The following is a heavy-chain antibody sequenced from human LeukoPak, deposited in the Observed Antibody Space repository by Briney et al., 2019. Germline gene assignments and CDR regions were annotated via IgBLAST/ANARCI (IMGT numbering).Heavy chain of an antibody. CDR2: IYSGGGT. D-gene: IGHD3-10*01. V-gene: IGHV3-66*01. J-gene: IGHJ6*02. Sequence: GGSLRLSCAASGFTVSSKYMSWVRQAPGKGLEWVSFIYSGGGTYYEGSVKGRFTIYRENSKNTLYLKMNSLRAEDTAVYYCARLYGSGSQYYYYGMDVWGQGTTVTVSS. CDR1: GFTVSSKY. CDR3: ARLYGSGSQYYYYGMDV.